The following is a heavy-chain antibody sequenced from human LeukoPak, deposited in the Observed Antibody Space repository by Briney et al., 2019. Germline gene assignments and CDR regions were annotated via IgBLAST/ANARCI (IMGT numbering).Heavy chain of an antibody. CDR2: IYYSGST. Sequence: SETLSLTCTVSGGSISSSSYYWGWIRQPPGKGLEWIGYIYYSGSTYYNPSLKSRVTISVDMSKNQFSLKLSSVTAADTAVYYCATVPYSSSWYYFDYWGQGTLVTVSS. J-gene: IGHJ4*02. CDR3: ATVPYSSSWYYFDY. D-gene: IGHD6-13*01. V-gene: IGHV4-30-4*08. CDR1: GGSISSSSYY.